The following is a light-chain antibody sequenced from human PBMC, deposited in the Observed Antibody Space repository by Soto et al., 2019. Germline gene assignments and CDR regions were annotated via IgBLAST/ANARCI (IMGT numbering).Light chain of an antibody. J-gene: IGKJ1*01. CDR2: GAA. CDR1: QTVSSN. V-gene: IGKV3-15*01. CDR3: QQYNDWWT. Sequence: EIVMTQSPATLSVSPGERATLSCRASQTVSSNLAWYQQKPGQAPRXLIYGAATSATGIPARFSGSGSGTEFTLTIRSLQSEDFAVYFCQQYNDWWTFCQGTKVDIK.